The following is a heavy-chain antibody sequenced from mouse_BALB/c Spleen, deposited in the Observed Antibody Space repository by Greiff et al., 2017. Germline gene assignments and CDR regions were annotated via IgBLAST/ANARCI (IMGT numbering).Heavy chain of an antibody. CDR2: INPYNGAT. Sequence: EVQGVESGPELVKPGASVTISCKASGYSFTGYYMHWVKQSHVKSLEWIGRINPYNGATSYNQNFKDKVSLTVDKSSSTAYMELHSLTSEDSAVFYGERGEYEYDGGWFAYWGQGTLVTVSA. CDR3: ERGEYEYDGGWFAY. D-gene: IGHD2-4*01. J-gene: IGHJ3*01. V-gene: IGHV1-31*01. CDR1: GYSFTGYY.